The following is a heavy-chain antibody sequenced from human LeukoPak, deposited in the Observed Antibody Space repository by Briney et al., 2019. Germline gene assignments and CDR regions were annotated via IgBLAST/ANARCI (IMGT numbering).Heavy chain of an antibody. J-gene: IGHJ1*01. CDR1: GFTFNDYA. Sequence: PGGSLRLSCAASGFTFNDYAMHWVRQAPGKGLEWVSLISWDSGNTYYADSVKGRFTISRDNSKNSLSLQMNSLRAEDTALYYCAKGPGAAVGKRYVQHWSQGTLVTVSS. CDR2: ISWDSGNT. CDR3: AKGPGAAVGKRYVQH. D-gene: IGHD6-13*01. V-gene: IGHV3-43D*03.